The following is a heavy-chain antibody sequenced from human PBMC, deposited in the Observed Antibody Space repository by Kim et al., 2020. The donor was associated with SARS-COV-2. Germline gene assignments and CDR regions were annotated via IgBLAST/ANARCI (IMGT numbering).Heavy chain of an antibody. V-gene: IGHV1-18*04. Sequence: ASVKVSCKASGYTFTSYGISWVRQAPGQGLEWMGWISAYNGNTNYAQKLQGRVTMTTDTSTSTAYMELRSLRSDDTAVYYCARPLRITMVRGVTPDAFDIWGQGTMVTVSS. CDR1: GYTFTSYG. D-gene: IGHD3-10*01. CDR3: ARPLRITMVRGVTPDAFDI. J-gene: IGHJ3*02. CDR2: ISAYNGNT.